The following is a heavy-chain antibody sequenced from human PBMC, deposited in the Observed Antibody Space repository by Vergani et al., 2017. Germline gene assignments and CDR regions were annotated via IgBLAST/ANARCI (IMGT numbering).Heavy chain of an antibody. V-gene: IGHV3-30*18. CDR2: ISNDGSKK. Sequence: QVQLAESGGGRVQPGRSLSLSCAASGFSFSSHALHWVRQAPGKGLEWVAVISNDGSKKYYADSVKGRFTISRDNSKNTLDLQMNSLRTQDTAVYYCAKAGSVTSGSLQYNFYMDVWGKGTTVTVS. CDR3: AKAGSVTSGSLQYNFYMDV. J-gene: IGHJ6*03. CDR1: GFSFSSHA. D-gene: IGHD3-10*01.